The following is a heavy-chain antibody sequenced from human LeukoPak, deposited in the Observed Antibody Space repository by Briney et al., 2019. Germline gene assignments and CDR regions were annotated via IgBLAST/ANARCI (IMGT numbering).Heavy chain of an antibody. CDR3: ARDGGRKDDY. CDR2: ISSSSSYI. D-gene: IGHD2-15*01. V-gene: IGHV3-21*01. J-gene: IGHJ4*02. CDR1: GFTFSSYS. Sequence: KPGGSLRLSCAASGFTFSSYSMNWVRQAPGKGLEWVSSISSSSSYIYYADSVKGRFTISRDNAENSLYLQMNSLRAEDTAVYYCARDGGRKDDYWGQGTLVTVSS.